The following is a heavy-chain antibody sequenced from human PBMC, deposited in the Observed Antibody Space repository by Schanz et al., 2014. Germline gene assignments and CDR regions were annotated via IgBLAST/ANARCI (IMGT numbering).Heavy chain of an antibody. CDR3: ASSGAGYSSSWDFDY. V-gene: IGHV1-69*09. D-gene: IGHD6-13*01. Sequence: QVQVEQSGPEVKKPGASVTVSCQASGYTFTSYSMHWVRQAPGQGLEWMGRIIPILGIANYAQKFQGRVTITADRSTSTAYMDVSSLRSEDTAVYYCASSGAGYSSSWDFDYWGQGTLVNVSS. CDR1: GYTFTSYS. CDR2: IIPILGIA. J-gene: IGHJ4*02.